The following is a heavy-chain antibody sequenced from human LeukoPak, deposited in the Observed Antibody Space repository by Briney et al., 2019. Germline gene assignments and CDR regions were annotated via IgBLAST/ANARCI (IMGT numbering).Heavy chain of an antibody. Sequence: GASVKVSCKASGYTFTSYGISWVRQAPGQGLEWMGWISAYNGNTNYAQKLQGRVTMTTDTSTSTAYMELRSLRSDDTAVYYCATGWNEYSSRYYFDYWGQGTLVTVSS. V-gene: IGHV1-18*01. CDR3: ATGWNEYSSRYYFDY. J-gene: IGHJ4*02. CDR1: GYTFTSYG. CDR2: ISAYNGNT. D-gene: IGHD6-6*01.